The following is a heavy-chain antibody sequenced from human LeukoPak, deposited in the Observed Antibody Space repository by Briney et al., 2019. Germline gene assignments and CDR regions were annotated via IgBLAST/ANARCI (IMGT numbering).Heavy chain of an antibody. Sequence: SETLSLTCTVSGGSISSSSYYWGWIRQPPGKGLEWIGSIYYSGSTYYNPSLKSRVTISVDTSKNQFSLKLSSVTAADTAVYYCARAGNLLWFGEPLLDGMDVWGQGTTVTVSS. V-gene: IGHV4-39*07. D-gene: IGHD3-10*01. CDR2: IYYSGST. CDR3: ARAGNLLWFGEPLLDGMDV. CDR1: GGSISSSSYY. J-gene: IGHJ6*02.